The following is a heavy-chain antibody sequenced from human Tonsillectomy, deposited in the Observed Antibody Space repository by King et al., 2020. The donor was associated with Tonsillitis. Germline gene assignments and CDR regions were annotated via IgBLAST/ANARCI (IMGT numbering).Heavy chain of an antibody. J-gene: IGHJ1*01. Sequence: VQLVESGGGVVQPGRSLRLSCAASGFTFSSYGMHWVRQAPGKGLEWVAVISYAGSNKYYADCVKGRLTISRYNSKNTLYLQRNSLRAEETAVYYCAYRGYYDSSGYYDAEYFQHWGQGTLVTVSS. D-gene: IGHD3-22*01. V-gene: IGHV3-30*03. CDR2: ISYAGSNK. CDR1: GFTFSSYG. CDR3: AYRGYYDSSGYYDAEYFQH.